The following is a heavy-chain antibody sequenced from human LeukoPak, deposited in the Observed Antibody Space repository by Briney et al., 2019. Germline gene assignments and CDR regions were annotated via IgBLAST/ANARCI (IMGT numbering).Heavy chain of an antibody. V-gene: IGHV3-66*01. CDR3: ARDKNGWRYFDY. Sequence: GGSLKLSCAASGFTVSSNYMSWVRQAPGKGLEWVSVIYSGGSTYYADSVKGRFTISRDKSMNTLYLQMNSLRAEDTAVYYCARDKNGWRYFDYWGQGTLVTVSS. D-gene: IGHD5-24*01. CDR2: IYSGGST. CDR1: GFTVSSNY. J-gene: IGHJ4*02.